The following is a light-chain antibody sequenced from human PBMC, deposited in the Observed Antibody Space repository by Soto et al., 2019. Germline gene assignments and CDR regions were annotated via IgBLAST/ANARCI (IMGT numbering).Light chain of an antibody. J-gene: IGLJ3*02. Sequence: QSVLTQPPSVSGAPGQRVTISCTGSSSNIGAGYDVHWYQQLPGRAPKLLIYGSSNRPSGVPDRISGSKSGTSASLAITGLQAEDEADYYCQSYDNNLSGGVFGRGTKVTVL. CDR2: GSS. CDR1: SSNIGAGYD. V-gene: IGLV1-40*01. CDR3: QSYDNNLSGGV.